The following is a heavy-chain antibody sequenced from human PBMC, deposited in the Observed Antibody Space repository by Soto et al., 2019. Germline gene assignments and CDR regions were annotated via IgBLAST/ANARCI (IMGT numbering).Heavy chain of an antibody. CDR3: ARGTNQQRDYYGMDV. CDR2: IIPIFGTA. Sequence: GASVKVSCKASGGTFSSYAFSWVRQAPGQGLEWMGGIIPIFGTANYAQKFQGRVTITADESTSTAYMELSSLRSEDTALYYCARGTNQQRDYYGMDVWGQGTTVTVSS. V-gene: IGHV1-69*13. CDR1: GGTFSSYA. D-gene: IGHD6-13*01. J-gene: IGHJ6*02.